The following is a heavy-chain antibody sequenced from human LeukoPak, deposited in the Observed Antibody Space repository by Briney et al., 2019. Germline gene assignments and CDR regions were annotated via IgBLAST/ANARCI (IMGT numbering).Heavy chain of an antibody. J-gene: IGHJ4*02. CDR2: ISYDGSNK. CDR1: GFTFSSYA. V-gene: IGHV3-30*04. CDR3: AKGNGDYEDDY. D-gene: IGHD4-17*01. Sequence: GGSLRLSCAASGFTFSSYAMHWVRQAPGKGLEWVAVISYDGSNKYYADSVKGRFTISRDNSKNTLFLQMNSLRAEDTAVYYCAKGNGDYEDDYWGQGTLVTVSS.